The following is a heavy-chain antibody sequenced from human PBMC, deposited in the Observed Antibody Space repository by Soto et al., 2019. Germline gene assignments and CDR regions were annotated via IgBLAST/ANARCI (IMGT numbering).Heavy chain of an antibody. V-gene: IGHV4-39*07. D-gene: IGHD3-9*01. J-gene: IGHJ5*02. Sequence: SETLSLTCTVSGGSISSSSYYWGWIRQPPGKGLEWIGSIYYSGSTYYNPSLKSRVTISVDTSKNQFFLKVTSLTAADTAVYYCAREGYDILTGRNWFDPWGQGTLVTVSS. CDR1: GGSISSSSYY. CDR2: IYYSGST. CDR3: AREGYDILTGRNWFDP.